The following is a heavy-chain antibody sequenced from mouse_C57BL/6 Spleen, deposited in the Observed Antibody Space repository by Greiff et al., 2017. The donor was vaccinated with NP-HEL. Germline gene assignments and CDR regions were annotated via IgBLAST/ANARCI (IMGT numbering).Heavy chain of an antibody. CDR1: GFTFSDYY. J-gene: IGHJ4*01. CDR3: ARERIGNYYAMDY. V-gene: IGHV5-16*01. Sequence: DVQLVESEGGLVQPGSSMKLSCTASGFTFSDYYMAWVRQVPEKGLEWVANINYDGSSTYYLDSLKSRFIISRDNAKNILYLQMSSLKSEDTATYYCARERIGNYYAMDYWGQGTSVTVSS. CDR2: INYDGSST.